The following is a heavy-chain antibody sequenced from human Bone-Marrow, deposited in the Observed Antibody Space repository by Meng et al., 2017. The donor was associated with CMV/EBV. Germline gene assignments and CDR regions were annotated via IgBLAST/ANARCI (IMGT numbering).Heavy chain of an antibody. CDR1: GFTFTSSA. CDR3: AAGDNSSGAVRWSAFDI. Sequence: SVKVSCKASGFTFTSSAVQWVRQARGQRLEWIGWIVVGSGNTNYAQKFQERVTITRDMSTSTAYMELSSLRSEDTAVYYCAAGDNSSGAVRWSAFDIWGPGTMVTVSS. D-gene: IGHD6-19*01. J-gene: IGHJ3*02. V-gene: IGHV1-58*01. CDR2: IVVGSGNT.